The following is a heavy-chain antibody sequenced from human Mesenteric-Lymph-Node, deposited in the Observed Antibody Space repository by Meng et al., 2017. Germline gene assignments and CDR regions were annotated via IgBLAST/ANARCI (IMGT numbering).Heavy chain of an antibody. CDR2: VRYSGTA. D-gene: IGHD4-17*01. Sequence: QLRLQESGPGLVKPSETLSLTCTVYGGSRDNSDYFWDWIRQPPGKGLEWIGSVRYSGTAYYNPSLTSRVTISVDTSKNQFSLNLSSLTAADTAVYCCARHVYGDSYGFWGQGTLVTVSS. J-gene: IGHJ4*02. CDR1: GGSRDNSDYF. CDR3: ARHVYGDSYGF. V-gene: IGHV4-39*01.